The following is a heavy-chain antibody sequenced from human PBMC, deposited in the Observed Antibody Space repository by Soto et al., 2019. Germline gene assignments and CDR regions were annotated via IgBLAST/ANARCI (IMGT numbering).Heavy chain of an antibody. D-gene: IGHD3-3*01. V-gene: IGHV4-30-2*01. Sequence: QLQLQESGSGLVKPSQTLSLTCAVSGGSISSGGYSWSWIRQPPGKVLEWIGYIYHSGSTYYNPSLKSRVTISVDRSKNQFSLKLSSVTAADTAVYYCARGITIFGVVITYYFDYWGQGTLVTVSS. CDR2: IYHSGST. CDR3: ARGITIFGVVITYYFDY. J-gene: IGHJ4*02. CDR1: GGSISSGGYS.